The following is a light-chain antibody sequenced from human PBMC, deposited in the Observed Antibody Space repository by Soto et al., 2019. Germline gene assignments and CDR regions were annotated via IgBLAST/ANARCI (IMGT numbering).Light chain of an antibody. V-gene: IGLV2-14*03. Sequence: QSVLAQPAGDSGSPGQSIRICCTGTSGDVGAYKYVSWDQQHPGKAPKLISYGVSNRPSGDSNRFSGSKSGNTAFLTISPLPPEDDADYSCSSFTGTTTLDVFGPGPKAPVL. CDR3: SSFTGTTTLDV. J-gene: IGLJ1*01. CDR1: SGDVGAYKY. CDR2: GVS.